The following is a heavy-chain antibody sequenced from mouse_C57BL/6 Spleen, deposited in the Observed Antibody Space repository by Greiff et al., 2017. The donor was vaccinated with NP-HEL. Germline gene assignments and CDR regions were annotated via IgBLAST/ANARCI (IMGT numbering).Heavy chain of an antibody. Sequence: EVMLVESVAELVRPGASVKLSCTASGFNIKNTYMHWVKQRPEQGLEWIGRIDPANGNTKYAPKFQGKATITADTSSNTAYLQLSSLTSEDTAIYYCATSYYGSSYGYFDVWGTGTTVTVSS. V-gene: IGHV14-3*01. CDR2: IDPANGNT. D-gene: IGHD1-1*01. CDR1: GFNIKNTY. CDR3: ATSYYGSSYGYFDV. J-gene: IGHJ1*03.